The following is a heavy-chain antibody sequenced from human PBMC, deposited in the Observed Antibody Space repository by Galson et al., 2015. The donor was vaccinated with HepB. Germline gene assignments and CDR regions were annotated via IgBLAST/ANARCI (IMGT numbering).Heavy chain of an antibody. Sequence: SLRLSCAASGFTFSSYTMNWVRQAPGKGLESVSYISSTGTTMYYADSAKGRFTISRDNAQNSLYLQMYSLRDEDTAVYYCARVYFGSGSSPAYWYFDLWGRGALVTVS. V-gene: IGHV3-48*02. D-gene: IGHD3-10*01. CDR3: ARVYFGSGSSPAYWYFDL. CDR2: ISSTGTTM. J-gene: IGHJ2*01. CDR1: GFTFSSYT.